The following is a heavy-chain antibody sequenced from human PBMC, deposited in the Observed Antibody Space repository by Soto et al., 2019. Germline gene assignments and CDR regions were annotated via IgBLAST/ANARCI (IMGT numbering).Heavy chain of an antibody. CDR2: IYWDDDK. CDR3: AHSLAILTGYYARGEGAFDI. J-gene: IGHJ3*02. CDR1: GFSLSTSGVG. V-gene: IGHV2-5*02. Sequence: QITLKESGPTLVKPTQTLTLTCTFSGFSLSTSGVGVGWIRQPPGKALEWLALIYWDDDKRYSPSLKSRLTITKDTSXXQXVXIMTNMDPVDTATYYCAHSLAILTGYYARGEGAFDIWGQGTMVTVSS. D-gene: IGHD3-9*01.